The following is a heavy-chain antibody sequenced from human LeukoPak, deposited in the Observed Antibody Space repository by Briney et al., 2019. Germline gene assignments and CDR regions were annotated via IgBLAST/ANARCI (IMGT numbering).Heavy chain of an antibody. CDR2: IYYSGST. V-gene: IGHV4-59*01. J-gene: IGHJ3*02. D-gene: IGHD3-9*01. Sequence: KASETLSLTCTVSGGSISSYYWSWIRQPPGKGLEWIGYIYYSGSTNYNPSLKSRVTISVDTSKNQFSLKLSSVTAADTAVYYCARVGRYLGPKAPDAFDIWGQGTMVTVSS. CDR1: GGSISSYY. CDR3: ARVGRYLGPKAPDAFDI.